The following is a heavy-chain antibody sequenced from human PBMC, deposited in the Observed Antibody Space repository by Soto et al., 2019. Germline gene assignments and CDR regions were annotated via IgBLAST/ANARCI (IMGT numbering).Heavy chain of an antibody. J-gene: IGHJ6*02. V-gene: IGHV1-18*04. CDR2: ISAYNGNT. CDR3: ARGYSSSWYYYYGMDV. CDR1: GYTFTSYG. Sequence: XSVKVSCKASGYTFTSYGISWVRQAPGQGLEWMGWISAYNGNTNYAQKLQGRVTMTTDTSTSTAYMELRSLRSDDTAVYYCARGYSSSWYYYYGMDVWGQGTTVTVSS. D-gene: IGHD6-13*01.